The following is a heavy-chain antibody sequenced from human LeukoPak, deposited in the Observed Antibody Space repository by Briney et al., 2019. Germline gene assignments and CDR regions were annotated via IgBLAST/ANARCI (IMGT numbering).Heavy chain of an antibody. CDR3: ARAPPFGGLVVDY. CDR1: GYTFTGYY. J-gene: IGHJ4*02. D-gene: IGHD3/OR15-3a*01. V-gene: IGHV1-2*02. CDR2: INPNSGGT. Sequence: ASVKVSCKASGYTFTGYYMHWVRQAPGQGLEWMGWINPNSGGTNYAQKFQGRVTMTRDTSISTAYMELSRLRSDDTAVYYCARAPPFGGLVVDYWGQGTLVTVSS.